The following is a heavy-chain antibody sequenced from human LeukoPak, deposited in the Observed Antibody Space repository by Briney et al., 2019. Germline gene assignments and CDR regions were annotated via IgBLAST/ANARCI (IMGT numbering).Heavy chain of an antibody. V-gene: IGHV1-18*01. CDR2: ISTESGNT. CDR3: ARDKDWDLDY. J-gene: IGHJ4*02. Sequence: AASVKVSCKASGYSFTSYGMTWVRQVPGQGLEWVGWISTESGNTKYAEDLQGRVTMTRDTSTSTVYMELRCLTSEDAAVYYCARDKDWDLDYWGQGTRVTVSS. CDR1: GYSFTSYG. D-gene: IGHD1-26*01.